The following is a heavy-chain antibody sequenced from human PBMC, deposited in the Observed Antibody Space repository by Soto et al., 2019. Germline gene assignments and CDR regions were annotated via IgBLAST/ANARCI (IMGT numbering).Heavy chain of an antibody. J-gene: IGHJ4*02. D-gene: IGHD1-7*01. CDR1: GFSLTTSGVG. Sequence: QITLKESGPALVKPTQTLTLTCTFSGFSLTTSGVGVGWIRQPPGKALEWLALIYWDDDKRYCPSLRSRLTITKDTSRNQVVLTMTNMDPVDTATYFCAHRLTLNTDWNYGRFDYWGQGALVIVSS. V-gene: IGHV2-5*02. CDR3: AHRLTLNTDWNYGRFDY. CDR2: IYWDDDK.